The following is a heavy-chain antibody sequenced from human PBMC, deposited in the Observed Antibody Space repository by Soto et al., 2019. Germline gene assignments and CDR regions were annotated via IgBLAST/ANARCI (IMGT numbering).Heavy chain of an antibody. J-gene: IGHJ3*02. Sequence: SGPTLVNPTETLTLTCTVSGFSLSNARMGVSWIRQPPGKALEWLAHIFSNDEKSYSTFLKSRLTTSKDTSKSQVVLTMTNMDPVDTATYYCARSLMITFGGVVTYAAFDIWGQGTMVTVSS. D-gene: IGHD3-16*01. CDR2: IFSNDEK. CDR3: ARSLMITFGGVVTYAAFDI. V-gene: IGHV2-26*01. CDR1: GFSLSNARMG.